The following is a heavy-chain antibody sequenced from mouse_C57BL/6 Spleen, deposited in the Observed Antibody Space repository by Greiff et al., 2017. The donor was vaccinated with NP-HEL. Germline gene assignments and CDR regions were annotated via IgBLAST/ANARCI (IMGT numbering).Heavy chain of an antibody. J-gene: IGHJ2*01. D-gene: IGHD1-1*01. CDR3: ARSSGSSYGGFDY. Sequence: VKLMESGPELVKPGASVKISCKASGYSFTSYYIHWVKQRPGQGLEWIGWIYPGSGNTKYNEKFKGKATLTADTSSSTAYMQLSSLTSEDSAVYYCARSSGSSYGGFDYWGQGTTLTVSS. CDR2: IYPGSGNT. V-gene: IGHV1-66*01. CDR1: GYSFTSYY.